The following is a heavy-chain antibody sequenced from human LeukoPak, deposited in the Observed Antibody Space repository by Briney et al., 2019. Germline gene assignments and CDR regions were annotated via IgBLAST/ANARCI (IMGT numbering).Heavy chain of an antibody. D-gene: IGHD3-10*01. J-gene: IGHJ4*02. CDR3: AKDRGYYGSGGDY. CDR1: GFTFSSYG. V-gene: IGHV3-33*06. Sequence: GRSLRLSCAASGFTFSSYGMDWVRQAPGKGLEWVAVIWYDGSYKYYADSVKGRFTISRDNSKNTLYLQMNSLRAEDTAVYYCAKDRGYYGSGGDYWGQGTLVTVSS. CDR2: IWYDGSYK.